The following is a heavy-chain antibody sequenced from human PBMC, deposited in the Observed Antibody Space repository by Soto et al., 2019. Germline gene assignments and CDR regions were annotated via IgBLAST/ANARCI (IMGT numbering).Heavy chain of an antibody. Sequence: PSETLSLTCNVSGGSISSSSYYWGWIRQPPGKGLEWIGSIYYSGSTYYNPSLKSRVTISVDTSKNQFSLKLSSVTAADTAVYYCARTVRGVIVEYYYYYGMDVWGQGTTVTVSS. J-gene: IGHJ6*02. CDR2: IYYSGST. CDR3: ARTVRGVIVEYYYYYGMDV. D-gene: IGHD3-10*01. V-gene: IGHV4-39*01. CDR1: GGSISSSSYY.